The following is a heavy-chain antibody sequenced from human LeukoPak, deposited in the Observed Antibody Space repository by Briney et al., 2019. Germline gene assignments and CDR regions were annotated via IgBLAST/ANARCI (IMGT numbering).Heavy chain of an antibody. CDR1: GFTFSSYW. Sequence: PGGSLRLSCAASGFTFSSYWTSWVRQAPGKGLEWVANIKQDGSEKYYVVSVKGRFTISRDNAKNSLYLQMNSLRAEDTAVYYCARDMRAAAANRYYYYGMDVWGQGTTVTVSS. D-gene: IGHD6-13*01. CDR3: ARDMRAAAANRYYYYGMDV. J-gene: IGHJ6*02. V-gene: IGHV3-7*01. CDR2: IKQDGSEK.